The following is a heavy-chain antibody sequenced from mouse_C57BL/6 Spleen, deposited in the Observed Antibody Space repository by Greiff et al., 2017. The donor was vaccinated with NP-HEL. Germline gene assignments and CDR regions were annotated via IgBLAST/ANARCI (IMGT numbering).Heavy chain of an antibody. CDR3: ARRGLLRSWFAY. V-gene: IGHV1-9*01. CDR2: ILPGSGST. D-gene: IGHD1-1*01. Sequence: VQLQQSGAELMKPGASVKLSCKATGYTFTGYWIEWVKQRPGHGLEWIGEILPGSGSTYYNEKFKGKATFTSDTSSNTAYMQLSSLTTEDSAIYYCARRGLLRSWFAYWGQGTLVTVSA. CDR1: GYTFTGYW. J-gene: IGHJ3*01.